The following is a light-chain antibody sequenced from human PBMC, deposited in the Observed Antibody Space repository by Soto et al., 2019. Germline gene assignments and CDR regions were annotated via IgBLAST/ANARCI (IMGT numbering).Light chain of an antibody. V-gene: IGLV2-14*01. CDR3: SSCAGSYTWV. CDR1: SSDVGGYNH. CDR2: EVS. J-gene: IGLJ3*02. Sequence: QSALTQPASVSGSPGQSITISCTGSSSDVGGYNHVSWYQQHPGKAPKLMIYEVSNRPSGVSNRFSGSKSGNTASLTISGLQAEDEADYYCSSCAGSYTWVFGGGTKLTVL.